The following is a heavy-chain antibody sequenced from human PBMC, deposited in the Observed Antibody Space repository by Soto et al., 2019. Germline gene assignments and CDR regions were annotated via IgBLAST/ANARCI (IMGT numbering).Heavy chain of an antibody. J-gene: IGHJ4*02. Sequence: QVQLVQSGAEVKKPGSSVTVSCKASGGTFSSYAISWVRQAPGQGLEWMGGIIPIFGTANYAQQFQGRVTITADESTSTAYMELSSLRSEDTAVYYCARGLNLAYCGGDCYAAFDYWGQGTLVTVSS. CDR2: IIPIFGTA. CDR1: GGTFSSYA. D-gene: IGHD2-21*02. V-gene: IGHV1-69*01. CDR3: ARGLNLAYCGGDCYAAFDY.